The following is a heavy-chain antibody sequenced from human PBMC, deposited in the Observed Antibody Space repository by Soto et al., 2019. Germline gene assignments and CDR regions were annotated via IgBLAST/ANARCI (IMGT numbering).Heavy chain of an antibody. CDR2: IYYSGST. J-gene: IGHJ2*01. D-gene: IGHD3-3*01. Sequence: QVQLQESGPGLVKPSETLSLTCTVSGGSVSSGSYYWSWIRQPPGKGLEWIGYIYYSGSTNYNPSLKSRVTIPVDTSKNQFSLKLSSVTAADTAVYYCARMLRYDFWSGYYTNWYFDLWGRGTLVTVSS. V-gene: IGHV4-61*01. CDR1: GGSVSSGSYY. CDR3: ARMLRYDFWSGYYTNWYFDL.